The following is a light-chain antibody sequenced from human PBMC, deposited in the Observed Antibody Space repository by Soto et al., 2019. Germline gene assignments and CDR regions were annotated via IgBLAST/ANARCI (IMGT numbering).Light chain of an antibody. CDR1: YTDVGNYNY. V-gene: IGLV2-11*01. CDR3: CSYERSYTNCV. J-gene: IGLJ1*01. Sequence: QSALSQPRSVSGSPGQSVTISCTGNYTDVGNYNYVCWYQQHPGKAPQLILYDVTKRPSGVPDRFSGSKSGRTASLTISGLQAEDEADYFCCSYERSYTNCVFGNGTKVTV. CDR2: DVT.